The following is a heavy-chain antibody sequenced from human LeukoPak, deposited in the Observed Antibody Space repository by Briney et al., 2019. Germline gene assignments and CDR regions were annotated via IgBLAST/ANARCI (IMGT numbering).Heavy chain of an antibody. Sequence: PGGCLRLSCAASGFTLSSYNMQCVPDATGKGVKWGSAIGTAVDTYYPGSVKGRFTISRENAKNSLYLQMNSLRAGDTAGYYCAREAVGAPGAFDIWRQGTMVTVSS. CDR2: IGTAVDT. V-gene: IGHV3-13*01. CDR1: GFTLSSYN. CDR3: AREAVGAPGAFDI. J-gene: IGHJ3*02. D-gene: IGHD1-26*01.